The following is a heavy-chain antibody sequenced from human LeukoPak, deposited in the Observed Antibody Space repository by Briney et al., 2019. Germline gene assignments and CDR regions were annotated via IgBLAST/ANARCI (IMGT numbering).Heavy chain of an antibody. J-gene: IGHJ4*02. Sequence: SVKVSCKASGGTFSSYAISWVRQAPGQGREWMGGIIPIFGTANYAQKFQGRVTITADESTSTAYMELSSLRSEDTAVYYCARACGSDCYLGFDYWGQGTLVTVSS. CDR2: IIPIFGTA. D-gene: IGHD2-21*01. CDR3: ARACGSDCYLGFDY. V-gene: IGHV1-69*01. CDR1: GGTFSSYA.